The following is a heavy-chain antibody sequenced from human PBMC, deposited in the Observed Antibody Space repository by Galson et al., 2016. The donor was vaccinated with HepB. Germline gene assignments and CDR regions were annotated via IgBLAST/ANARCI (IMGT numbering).Heavy chain of an antibody. CDR2: IYYSGST. Sequence: TLSLTCTVSVGSISSGFYYWSWIRQHPGKGLEWIGYIYYSGSTYYYPSLKSRVTISLDKSKNQFSLKLSSVTAADTAVYYCARGNYNDFWSGYYWFDPWGQGTLVTVSS. D-gene: IGHD3/OR15-3a*01. J-gene: IGHJ5*02. CDR1: VGSISSGFYY. CDR3: ARGNYNDFWSGYYWFDP. V-gene: IGHV4-31*03.